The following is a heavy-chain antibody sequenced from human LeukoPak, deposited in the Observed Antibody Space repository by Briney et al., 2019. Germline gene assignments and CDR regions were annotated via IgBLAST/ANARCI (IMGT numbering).Heavy chain of an antibody. V-gene: IGHV4-4*07. CDR2: IYTSGST. Sequence: SETLSLTCAVYGGSFSGYYWSWIRQPAGKGLEWIGRIYTSGSTNYNPSLKSRVTISVDTSKNQFSLKLSSVTAADTAVYYCAREGDYYDSSGYYSIFDYWGQGTLVTVSS. CDR3: AREGDYYDSSGYYSIFDY. CDR1: GGSFSGYY. J-gene: IGHJ4*02. D-gene: IGHD3-22*01.